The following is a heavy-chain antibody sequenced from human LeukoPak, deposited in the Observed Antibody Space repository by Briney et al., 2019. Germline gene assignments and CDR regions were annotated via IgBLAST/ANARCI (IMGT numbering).Heavy chain of an antibody. CDR2: IYYSGST. J-gene: IGHJ4*02. D-gene: IGHD6-6*01. Sequence: SETLSLTCTVSGGSISSSSYYWGWIRQPPGKGLEWIGSIYYSGSTYYNPSLKSRVTISVDTSKNQFSLKLSSVTAADTAVYYCARRSSDFDYWGQGTLVTVSS. CDR1: GGSISSSSYY. CDR3: ARRSSDFDY. V-gene: IGHV4-39*01.